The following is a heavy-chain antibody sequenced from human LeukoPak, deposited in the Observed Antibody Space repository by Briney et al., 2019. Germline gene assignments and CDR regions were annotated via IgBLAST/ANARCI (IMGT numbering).Heavy chain of an antibody. D-gene: IGHD2-2*01. J-gene: IGHJ5*02. CDR2: INTNTGNP. Sequence: ASVKVSCKASGYTFTSYAMNWVRQVPGQGLEWMGWINTNTGNPTYAQGFTGRFVFSLDTSVSTAYLQISSLKAEDTAVYYCARDGHQLLSEWFDPWGQGTLVTVSS. CDR3: ARDGHQLLSEWFDP. V-gene: IGHV7-4-1*02. CDR1: GYTFTSYA.